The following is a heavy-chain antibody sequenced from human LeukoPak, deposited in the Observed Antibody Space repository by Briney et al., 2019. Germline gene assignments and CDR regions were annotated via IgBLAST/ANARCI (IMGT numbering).Heavy chain of an antibody. Sequence: TTSETLSLTCTVSGGSISSGGYYWSWIRQHPGKGLEWIGYIYYSGSTYYNPSLKSRVTISVDTSKNQFSLKLSSVTAADTAVYYCARGAAITMVRAHWYFDLWGRGTLVTVSS. J-gene: IGHJ2*01. V-gene: IGHV4-31*03. D-gene: IGHD3-10*01. CDR2: IYYSGST. CDR1: GGSISSGGYY. CDR3: ARGAAITMVRAHWYFDL.